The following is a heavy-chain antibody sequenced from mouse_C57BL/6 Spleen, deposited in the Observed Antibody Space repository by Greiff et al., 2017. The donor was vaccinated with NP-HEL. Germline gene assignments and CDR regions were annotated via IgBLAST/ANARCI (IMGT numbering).Heavy chain of an antibody. CDR2: IYPGSGST. CDR3: ARGGVVATRAMDY. Sequence: VQLQQPGAELVKPGASVKMSCTASGYTFTSYWITWVKQRPGQGLEWIGDIYPGSGSTNYNEKFKSKATLTVDTSSSTAYMQLSSLTSEDSAVYYCARGGVVATRAMDYWGQGTSVTVSS. CDR1: GYTFTSYW. D-gene: IGHD1-1*01. J-gene: IGHJ4*01. V-gene: IGHV1-55*01.